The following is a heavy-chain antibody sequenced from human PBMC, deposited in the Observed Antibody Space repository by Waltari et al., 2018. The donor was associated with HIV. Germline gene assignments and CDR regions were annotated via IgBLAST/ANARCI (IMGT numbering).Heavy chain of an antibody. CDR1: GFTFSSYS. Sequence: EVQLVESGGGLVKPGGSLRLSCAASGFTFSSYSMNWVRQAPGKGLEWVSSISSSSSYIYYADSVKGRFTISRDNAKNSLYLQMNSLRAEDTAVYYCARLAYLSRYYYYYGMDVWGQGTTVTVSS. V-gene: IGHV3-21*01. D-gene: IGHD2-2*01. J-gene: IGHJ6*02. CDR2: ISSSSSYI. CDR3: ARLAYLSRYYYYYGMDV.